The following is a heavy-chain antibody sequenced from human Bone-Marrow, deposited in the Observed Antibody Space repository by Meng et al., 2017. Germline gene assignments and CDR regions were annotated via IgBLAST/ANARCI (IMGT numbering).Heavy chain of an antibody. D-gene: IGHD3-10*01. CDR2: ISYDGSNK. Sequence: GESLKISCAASGFTFSSYAMHWVRQAPGKGLEWVAIISYDGSNKYYADSVKGRFTISRDKSKTTLYLQMNRQSAEDTAVYYCARDYYGSVDYWGQGTLVTVSS. V-gene: IGHV3-30*04. CDR3: ARDYYGSVDY. CDR1: GFTFSSYA. J-gene: IGHJ4*02.